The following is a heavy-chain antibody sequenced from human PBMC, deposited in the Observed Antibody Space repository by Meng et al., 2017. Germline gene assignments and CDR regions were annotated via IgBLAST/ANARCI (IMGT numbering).Heavy chain of an antibody. Sequence: QGHLRQWGAGLLKPSETLSLTFAVDGGSFSGYYWSWIRQPPGKGLEWIGEINHSGSTNYNPSLKSRVTISVDTSKNQFSLKLSSVTAADTAVYYCARGRSGTWPWYFDLWGRGTLVTVSS. CDR2: INHSGST. CDR1: GGSFSGYY. D-gene: IGHD1-1*01. V-gene: IGHV4-34*01. J-gene: IGHJ2*01. CDR3: ARGRSGTWPWYFDL.